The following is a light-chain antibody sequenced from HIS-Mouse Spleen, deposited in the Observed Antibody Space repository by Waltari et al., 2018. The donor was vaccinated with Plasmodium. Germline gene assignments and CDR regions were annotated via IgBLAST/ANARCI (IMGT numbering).Light chain of an antibody. CDR1: SSDVGSYNL. CDR3: CSYAGSSTFV. Sequence: QSALTQPASVSGSPGQSITISCTGPSSDVGSYNLVSWYQQHPGKAPQLMIYEGSKRPSGVSNRFSGSKSGNTASLTISGLQAEDEADYYCCSYAGSSTFVFGGGTKLTVL. J-gene: IGLJ3*02. CDR2: EGS. V-gene: IGLV2-23*03.